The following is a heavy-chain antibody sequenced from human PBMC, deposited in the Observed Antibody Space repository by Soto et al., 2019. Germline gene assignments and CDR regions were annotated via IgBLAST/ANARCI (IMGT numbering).Heavy chain of an antibody. CDR3: ARLSVYYGSGTYYYYYGMDV. V-gene: IGHV5-51*01. D-gene: IGHD3-10*01. CDR2: IYPGDSDT. J-gene: IGHJ6*02. CDR1: GYSFTSYW. Sequence: GESLKISCKGSGYSFTSYWIGWVRQMPGKGLEWMGIIYPGDSDTRYSPSFQGQVTISADKSISTAYLQWSSLKASDTAMYYCARLSVYYGSGTYYYYYGMDVWGQGTTVTV.